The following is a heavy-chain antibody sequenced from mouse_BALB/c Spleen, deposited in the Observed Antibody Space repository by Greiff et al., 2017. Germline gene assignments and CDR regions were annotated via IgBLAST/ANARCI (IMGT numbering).Heavy chain of an antibody. J-gene: IGHJ4*01. CDR1: GYTFTSYY. V-gene: IGHV1S56*01. Sequence: QVQLQQSGPELVKPGASVRISCKASGYTFTSYYIHWVKQRPGQGLEWIGWIYPGNVNTKYNEKFKGKATLTADKSSSTAYMQLSSLTSEDSAVYFCARGNWDGAMDYWGQGTSVTVSS. CDR2: IYPGNVNT. CDR3: ARGNWDGAMDY. D-gene: IGHD4-1*01.